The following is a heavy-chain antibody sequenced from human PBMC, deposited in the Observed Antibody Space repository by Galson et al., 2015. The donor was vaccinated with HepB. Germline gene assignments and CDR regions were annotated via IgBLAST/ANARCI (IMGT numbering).Heavy chain of an antibody. Sequence: SVKVSCKASGYTFTGYYMHWVRQAPGQGLEWMGRINPNSGGTNYAQKFQGRVTMTRDTSISTAYMELSRLRSDDTAVYYCARGTGDQGDYYYYGMDVWGQGTTVTVSS. V-gene: IGHV1-2*06. CDR2: INPNSGGT. D-gene: IGHD7-27*01. CDR1: GYTFTGYY. J-gene: IGHJ6*02. CDR3: ARGTGDQGDYYYYGMDV.